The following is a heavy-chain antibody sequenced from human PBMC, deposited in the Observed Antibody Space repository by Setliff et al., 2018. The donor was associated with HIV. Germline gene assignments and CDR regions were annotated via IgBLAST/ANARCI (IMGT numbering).Heavy chain of an antibody. CDR2: IFYSGST. Sequence: ETLSLTCTVSGGSISSRSYYWGWIRQPPGKGLEWIGGIFYSGSTYYNPSLKSRVTISLDTSKNQFSLKLSSVTAADTAVYYCARSKTYYDFWGGYYTHDAFKIWGQGTMVTVSS. D-gene: IGHD3-3*01. V-gene: IGHV4-39*01. CDR3: ARSKTYYDFWGGYYTHDAFKI. J-gene: IGHJ3*02. CDR1: GGSISSRSYY.